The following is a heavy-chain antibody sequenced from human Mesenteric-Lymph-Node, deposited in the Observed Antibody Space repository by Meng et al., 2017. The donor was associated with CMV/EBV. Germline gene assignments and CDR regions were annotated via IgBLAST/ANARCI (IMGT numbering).Heavy chain of an antibody. CDR2: INPSGGTT. D-gene: IGHD6-13*01. J-gene: IGHJ4*02. CDR1: GYTFTSYY. Sequence: ASVKVSCKASGYTFTSYYIYWVRQAPGQGLEWMGIINPSGGTTSYAQTFQGRVTMTRDTSTSTVYMELSSLRSEDTAVYYCARRYSISWYFFDYWGQGTLVTVSS. CDR3: ARRYSISWYFFDY. V-gene: IGHV1-46*01.